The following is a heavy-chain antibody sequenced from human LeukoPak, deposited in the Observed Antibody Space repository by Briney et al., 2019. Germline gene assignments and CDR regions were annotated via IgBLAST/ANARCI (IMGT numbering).Heavy chain of an antibody. Sequence: GRSLRLSCAASGFTFSSYGMHWVRQAPGKGLEWVAVIWYDGSNKYYADSVKGRLTISRDNSKNTLYLQMNSLRAEDTAVYYCARVAPFGSFDYWGQGTLVTVSS. CDR3: ARVAPFGSFDY. CDR2: IWYDGSNK. CDR1: GFTFSSYG. J-gene: IGHJ4*02. D-gene: IGHD1-26*01. V-gene: IGHV3-33*01.